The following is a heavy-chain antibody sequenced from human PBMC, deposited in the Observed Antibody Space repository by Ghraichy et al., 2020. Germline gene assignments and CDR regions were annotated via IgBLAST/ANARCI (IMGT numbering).Heavy chain of an antibody. D-gene: IGHD2-2*02. CDR2: ISTDGSRT. V-gene: IGHV3-74*01. CDR3: ARDRYCSSTNCYTGSWFDP. J-gene: IGHJ5*02. CDR1: GFTFSSYW. Sequence: LSLTCAASGFTFSSYWMHWVRQAPGKGLVWVSSISTDGSRTSYADSVKGRFTISRDNAKNTLYLQMNSLRAEDTAVYYCARDRYCSSTNCYTGSWFDPWGLGTLVTVSS.